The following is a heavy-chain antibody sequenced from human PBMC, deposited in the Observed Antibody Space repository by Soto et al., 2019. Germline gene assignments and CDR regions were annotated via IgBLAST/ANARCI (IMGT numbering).Heavy chain of an antibody. Sequence: GGSLRLSCAASGFTFSSYSMNWVRQAPGKGLEWVSSISSSSSYIYYADSVKGRFNISRDNAKNSLYLQMNSLRGEDTAVYYWASRTGYLSDYYYGMDVWGQGTTVTVSS. V-gene: IGHV3-21*01. J-gene: IGHJ6*02. CDR1: GFTFSSYS. D-gene: IGHD6-13*01. CDR2: ISSSSSYI. CDR3: ASRTGYLSDYYYGMDV.